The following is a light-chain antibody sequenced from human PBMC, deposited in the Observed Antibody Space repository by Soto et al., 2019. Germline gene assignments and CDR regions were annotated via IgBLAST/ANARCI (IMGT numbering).Light chain of an antibody. V-gene: IGKV1-17*01. CDR3: QQYYGPPWT. CDR1: QGIRND. J-gene: IGKJ1*01. Sequence: DIQMTQSPSSLSASVGDRVIITCRASQGIRNDLGRYQQKVGKAPKRLIFAASSLQSGVPSRFSGSGSGTEFTLTISSLQPEDFATYYCQQYYGPPWTFGQGTKVEIK. CDR2: AAS.